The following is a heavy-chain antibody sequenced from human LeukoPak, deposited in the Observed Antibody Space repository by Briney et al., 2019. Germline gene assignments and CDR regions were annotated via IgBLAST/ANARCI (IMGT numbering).Heavy chain of an antibody. V-gene: IGHV4-30-2*01. D-gene: IGHD1-26*01. CDR2: IYHSGST. CDR3: ASRNEWELLDY. J-gene: IGHJ4*02. Sequence: PSETLSLTCAVSGGSISSGGYSWSWIRQPPGKGLEWIGYIYHSGSTYYNPSLKSRVTISVDRSKNQFSLKLSSVTAADTAVYYCASRNEWELLDYWGQGTLVTVSS. CDR1: GGSISSGGYS.